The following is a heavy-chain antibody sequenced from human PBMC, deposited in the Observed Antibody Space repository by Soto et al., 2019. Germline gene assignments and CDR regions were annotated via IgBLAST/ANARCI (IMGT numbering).Heavy chain of an antibody. V-gene: IGHV3-66*01. CDR1: GFTVSSNY. CDR2: IYSAGNT. CDR3: ARDFVVGGPTINYYYGMDV. J-gene: IGHJ6*02. D-gene: IGHD1-26*01. Sequence: GGSLRLSCAASGFTVSSNYMSWVRQAPGKGLEWISIIYSAGNTYYADSMKGRFTISRDNSKNTLFLQMNILGAEDTAVFYCARDFVVGGPTINYYYGMDVWGQGT.